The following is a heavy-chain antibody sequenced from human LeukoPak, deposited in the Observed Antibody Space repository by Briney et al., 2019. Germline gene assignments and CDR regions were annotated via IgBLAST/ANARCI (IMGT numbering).Heavy chain of an antibody. V-gene: IGHV3-30*06. CDR1: GFTFSSYG. Sequence: GRSLRLSCAASGFTFSSYGMHWVRQAPGKGLEWVAVISYDGSNKYYADSVKGRFTISRDNSKNTLYLQMNSLRAEDTAVYYCARSGGDTAMTSDYWGQGTLVTVSS. CDR2: ISYDGSNK. J-gene: IGHJ4*02. D-gene: IGHD5-18*01. CDR3: ARSGGDTAMTSDY.